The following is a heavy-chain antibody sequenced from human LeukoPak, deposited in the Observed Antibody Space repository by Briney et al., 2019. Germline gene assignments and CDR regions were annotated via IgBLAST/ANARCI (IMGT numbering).Heavy chain of an antibody. CDR2: IRYDGSNK. D-gene: IGHD3-10*01. Sequence: GGSLRLSCAASGFTFSSYGVHWVRQAPGKGLEWVAFIRYDGSNKYYADSVKGRFTISRDNSKNTLYLQMNSLRAEDTAVYYCAKDWFGGRSAFDIWGQGTMVTVSS. CDR1: GFTFSSYG. V-gene: IGHV3-30*02. J-gene: IGHJ3*02. CDR3: AKDWFGGRSAFDI.